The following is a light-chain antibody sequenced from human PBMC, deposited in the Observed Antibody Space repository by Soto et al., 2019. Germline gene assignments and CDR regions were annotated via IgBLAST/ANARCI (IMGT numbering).Light chain of an antibody. CDR1: QSVSSN. CDR2: GAS. V-gene: IGKV3-20*01. Sequence: IVLTQSHATLSVSPGARATLSGRASQSVSSNLAWYQQKPGQAPRLLIYGASTRATGIPARFSGSGSGTDFTLTISRLEPEDFAVYYCQQYGSYTWTFGQGTKVDIK. J-gene: IGKJ1*01. CDR3: QQYGSYTWT.